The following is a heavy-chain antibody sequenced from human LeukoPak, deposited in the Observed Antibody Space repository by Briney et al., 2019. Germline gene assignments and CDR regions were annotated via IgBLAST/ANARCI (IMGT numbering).Heavy chain of an antibody. Sequence: SETLSLTCTVSGGSISSGDYYWSWIRQPPGKGLEWIGYIHYSGSTYYNPSLKSRVTISVDTSKNQFSLKLSSVTAADTAVYYCARETTLYQLLRYWYFDLWGRGTLVTVSS. CDR3: ARETTLYQLLRYWYFDL. D-gene: IGHD2-2*01. J-gene: IGHJ2*01. CDR1: GGSISSGDYY. V-gene: IGHV4-30-4*01. CDR2: IHYSGST.